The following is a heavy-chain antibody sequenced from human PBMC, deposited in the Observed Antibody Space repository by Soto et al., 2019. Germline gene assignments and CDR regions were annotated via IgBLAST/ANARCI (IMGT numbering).Heavy chain of an antibody. V-gene: IGHV1-3*01. CDR1: GDTFTSYA. CDR2: INAGNGNI. CDR3: ARDMRPPRVPVSSYGMDV. J-gene: IGHJ6*02. Sequence: QVQLVQSGAAVKKPGASVKVSCKASGDTFTSYAMHWLRQAPGQRLEWMGWINAGNGNIKYSQKFQGRVTITRDTSARTADMELSSLRSEDTAVYYCARDMRPPRVPVSSYGMDVCGQGTTVTVSS. D-gene: IGHD2-2*01.